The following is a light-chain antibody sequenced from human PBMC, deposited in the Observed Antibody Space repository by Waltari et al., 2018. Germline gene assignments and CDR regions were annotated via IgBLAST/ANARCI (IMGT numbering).Light chain of an antibody. J-gene: IGKJ1*01. CDR3: QQYDSYTWT. CDR2: KAS. V-gene: IGKV1-5*03. CDR1: PGISAW. Sequence: IQMTQSPSTLSASIGDRVTITCRASPGISAWLAWYHHKPGTAPKLLISKASYLESGVPSRFSGSGSGTEFTLTISSLQPDDFATYYCQQYDSYTWTFGQGTKVEIK.